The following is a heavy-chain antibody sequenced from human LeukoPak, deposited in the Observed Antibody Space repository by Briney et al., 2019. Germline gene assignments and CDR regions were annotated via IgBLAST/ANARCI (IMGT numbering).Heavy chain of an antibody. CDR1: GFTFSSYS. J-gene: IGHJ3*01. V-gene: IGHV3-23*01. CDR2: FSATDGSA. Sequence: PGGSLRLSCAASGFTFSSYSMNWVRQAPGKGLEWVSAFSATDGSAQYAESVKGRFTISRDNSKSSLYLQMNSLRDEDTAVYYCAKARIAAAGTGAFDVWGQGTMVTVSS. CDR3: AKARIAAAGTGAFDV. D-gene: IGHD6-13*01.